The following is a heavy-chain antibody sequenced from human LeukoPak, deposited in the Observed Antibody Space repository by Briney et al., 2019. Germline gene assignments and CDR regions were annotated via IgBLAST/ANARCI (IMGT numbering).Heavy chain of an antibody. Sequence: PGGSLRLSCAASGFTFSSYAMHWVRQAPGKGLEWVAVISYDGSNKYYADSVKGRFTISRDNSKNTLYLQMNSLRAEDTAVYYCARSGPDYWGQGTLVTVSS. CDR1: GFTFSSYA. CDR3: ARSGPDY. V-gene: IGHV3-30-3*01. D-gene: IGHD3-3*01. J-gene: IGHJ4*02. CDR2: ISYDGSNK.